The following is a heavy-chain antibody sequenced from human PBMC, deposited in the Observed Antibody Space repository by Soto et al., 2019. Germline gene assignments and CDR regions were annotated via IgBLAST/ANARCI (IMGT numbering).Heavy chain of an antibody. Sequence: LGGSLRLSCAASGFTFSSYAMSWVRQAPGKGLEWVSAISGRGGSTYFADSVKGRFTISRDTSKNTLYLQMNSLRAEDTAVYYCAKDMVAVPGPSDYWGQGTLVTVSS. J-gene: IGHJ4*02. D-gene: IGHD6-19*01. CDR3: AKDMVAVPGPSDY. CDR2: ISGRGGST. CDR1: GFTFSSYA. V-gene: IGHV3-23*01.